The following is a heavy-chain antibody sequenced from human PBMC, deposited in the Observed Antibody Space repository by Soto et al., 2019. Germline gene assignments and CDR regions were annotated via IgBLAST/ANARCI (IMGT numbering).Heavy chain of an antibody. D-gene: IGHD3-22*01. CDR3: AKDQRITMIVVVPNAFDI. CDR2: ISGSGGST. J-gene: IGHJ3*02. CDR1: GFTFSSYA. Sequence: RLSCAASGFTFSSYAMSWVRQAPGKGLEWVSAISGSGGSTYYADSVKGRFTISRDNSKNTLYLQMNSLRAEDTAVYYCAKDQRITMIVVVPNAFDIWGQGTMVTVSS. V-gene: IGHV3-23*01.